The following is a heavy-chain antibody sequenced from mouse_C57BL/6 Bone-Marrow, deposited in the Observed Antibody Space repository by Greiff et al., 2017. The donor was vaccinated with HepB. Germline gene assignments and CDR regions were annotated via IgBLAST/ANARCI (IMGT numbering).Heavy chain of an antibody. CDR2: IDPSDSET. CDR1: GYTFTSYW. D-gene: IGHD5-1*01. CDR3: ARKGTYPQEFDY. Sequence: QVQLQQPGAELVRPGSSVKLSCKASGYTFTSYWMHWVKQRPIQGLEWIGNIDPSDSETHYNQKFKDKATLTVDKSTSTAYMQLSSLTSEDSAVYYCARKGTYPQEFDYWGQGTTLTVSS. J-gene: IGHJ2*01. V-gene: IGHV1-52*01.